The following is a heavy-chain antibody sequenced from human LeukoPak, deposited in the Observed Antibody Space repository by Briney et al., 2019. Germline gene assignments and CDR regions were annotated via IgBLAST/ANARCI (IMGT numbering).Heavy chain of an antibody. D-gene: IGHD2-2*01. V-gene: IGHV4-4*07. CDR3: ARASTSGRAFDY. CDR1: GGSISGYY. Sequence: SETLSLTCTVSGGSISGYYWSWIRQPAGKGLEWIGRIQTSGNANYNPSLKSRLTMSVDTSKNQFSLNLNSVTAADTAVYYCARASTSGRAFDYWGQGTLVTVSS. CDR2: IQTSGNA. J-gene: IGHJ4*02.